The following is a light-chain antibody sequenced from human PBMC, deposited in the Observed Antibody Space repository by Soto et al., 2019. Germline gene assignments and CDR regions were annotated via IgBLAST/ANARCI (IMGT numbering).Light chain of an antibody. CDR2: DVT. CDR3: CSYAGRYTPVV. CDR1: STDIGDYNY. J-gene: IGLJ2*01. Sequence: QSALTQPRSVSGSPGQSVTISCTGSSTDIGDYNYVSWYQQHPGKAPKLMIFDVTKRPSGVPDRFSGSKSGNTASLTISGLQAEDEARYYCCSYAGRYTPVVFGGGTKVTV. V-gene: IGLV2-11*01.